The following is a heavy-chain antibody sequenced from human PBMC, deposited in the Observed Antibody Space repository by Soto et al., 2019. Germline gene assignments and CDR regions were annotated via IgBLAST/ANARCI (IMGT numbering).Heavy chain of an antibody. V-gene: IGHV3-7*01. J-gene: IGHJ4*02. CDR2: IKQDGSEK. Sequence: PVGSLRLSCAASGFTFSSYWMSWVRQAPGKGLEWVANIKQDGSEKYYVDSVKGRFTISRDNAKNSLYLQMNSLRAEDTAVYYCARADVYYYDSSGYYNDYWGQGTLVTVSS. CDR1: GFTFSSYW. D-gene: IGHD3-22*01. CDR3: ARADVYYYDSSGYYNDY.